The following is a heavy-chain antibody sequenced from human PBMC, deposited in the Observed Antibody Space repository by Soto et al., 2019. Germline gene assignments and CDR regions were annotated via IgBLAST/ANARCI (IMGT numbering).Heavy chain of an antibody. CDR2: IYPGDSDT. CDR3: AGRYYGIAARHYYGMDV. Sequence: PGESLKISCKGSGYSFTSYWIGWVRQMPGKGLEWMGIIYPGDSDTRYSPSFQGQVTISADKSISTAYLQWSSLKASDTAMYYCAGRYYGIAARHYYGMDVWGQGTTVTVSS. CDR1: GYSFTSYW. D-gene: IGHD6-6*01. J-gene: IGHJ6*02. V-gene: IGHV5-51*01.